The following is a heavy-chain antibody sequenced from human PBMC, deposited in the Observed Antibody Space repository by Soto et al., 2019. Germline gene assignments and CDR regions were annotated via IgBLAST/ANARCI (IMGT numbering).Heavy chain of an antibody. D-gene: IGHD3-3*01. CDR1: GYSFTSYW. Sequence: GESLKISCKGSGYSFTSYWIGWVRQMPGKGLEWMGIIYPGDSDTRYSPSFQGQVPISADKSISTAYLQWSSLKASDTAMYYCARSRGSIFGEVAKGDYYMDVWGKGTTVTVSS. CDR2: IYPGDSDT. CDR3: ARSRGSIFGEVAKGDYYMDV. J-gene: IGHJ6*03. V-gene: IGHV5-51*01.